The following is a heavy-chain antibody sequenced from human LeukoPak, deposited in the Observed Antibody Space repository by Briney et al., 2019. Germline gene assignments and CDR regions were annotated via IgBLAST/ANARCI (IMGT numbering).Heavy chain of an antibody. CDR1: GFTFSSYA. D-gene: IGHD2-8*01. Sequence: SGGSLRLSCAASGFTFSSYAMSWVRQAPGKGLEWVSAISGSGGSTYYADSVKGRFTISRDNSKNTLYLQMNSLRAEDTAVYYCARNDDIVLMVPLDYWGQGTLVTVSS. V-gene: IGHV3-23*01. CDR3: ARNDDIVLMVPLDY. J-gene: IGHJ4*02. CDR2: ISGSGGST.